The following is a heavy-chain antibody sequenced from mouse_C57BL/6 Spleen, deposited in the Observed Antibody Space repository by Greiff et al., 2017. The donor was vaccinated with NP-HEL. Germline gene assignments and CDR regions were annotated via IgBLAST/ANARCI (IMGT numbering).Heavy chain of an antibody. CDR2: IDPETGGT. V-gene: IGHV1-15*01. Sequence: VQLQQSGAELVRPGASVTLSCKASGYTFTDYEMHWVKQTPVHGLEWIGAIDPETGGTAYNQTFKGKAILTADKSSSTAYMELRSLTSEDSAVYYCTRSDSSGYAYWGQGTLVTVSA. D-gene: IGHD3-2*02. J-gene: IGHJ3*01. CDR3: TRSDSSGYAY. CDR1: GYTFTDYE.